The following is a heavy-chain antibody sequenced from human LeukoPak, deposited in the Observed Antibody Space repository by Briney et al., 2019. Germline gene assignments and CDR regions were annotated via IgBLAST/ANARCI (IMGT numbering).Heavy chain of an antibody. CDR3: ARGGRLRYFDWSHYYYYYMDV. D-gene: IGHD3-9*01. V-gene: IGHV1-8*01. Sequence: ASVKVSCKASGYTFTSYDINWVRQATGQGLEWMGWMNPNSGNTGCAQKFQGRVTMTRNTSISTAYMELSSLRSEDTAVYYCARGGRLRYFDWSHYYYYYMDVWGKGTTVTISS. CDR1: GYTFTSYD. J-gene: IGHJ6*03. CDR2: MNPNSGNT.